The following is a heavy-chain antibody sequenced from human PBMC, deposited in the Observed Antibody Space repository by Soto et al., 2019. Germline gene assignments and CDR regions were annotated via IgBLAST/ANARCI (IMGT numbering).Heavy chain of an antibody. D-gene: IGHD2-15*01. Sequence: SQTLSLTCAISGDSVSSNSAAWNWIRQSPSRGLEWLGRTYYRSKWYNDYAVSVKSRITINPDTSKNQFSLQLNSVTPEDTAVYYCARARTFFYCCKRGYYVMYVLGQGSTVTVSS. CDR1: GDSVSSNSAA. V-gene: IGHV6-1*01. CDR2: TYYRSKWYN. J-gene: IGHJ6*02. CDR3: ARARTFFYCCKRGYYVMYV.